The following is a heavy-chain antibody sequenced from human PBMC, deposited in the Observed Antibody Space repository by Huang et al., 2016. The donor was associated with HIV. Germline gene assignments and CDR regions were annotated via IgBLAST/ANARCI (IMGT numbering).Heavy chain of an antibody. CDR2: ISYEGSNK. CDR3: ARDLWLRDLYYYYYMDV. J-gene: IGHJ6*03. D-gene: IGHD5-12*01. Sequence: QVQLVESGGGVVQPGRSLRLSCAASRFTFSNYAMHWVRQAPCKGREWVAVISYEGSNKYYADSVKGRFTISRDNSKNTLYLQMNSLRAEDTAVYYCARDLWLRDLYYYYYMDVWGKGTTVTVSS. CDR1: RFTFSNYA. V-gene: IGHV3-30-3*01.